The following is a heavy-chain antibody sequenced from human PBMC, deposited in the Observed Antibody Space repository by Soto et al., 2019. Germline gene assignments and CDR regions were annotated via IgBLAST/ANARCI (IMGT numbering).Heavy chain of an antibody. CDR3: SRQISIAVAAESWFDP. V-gene: IGHV4-34*01. CDR1: GGSFSGYY. J-gene: IGHJ5*02. CDR2: INHSGST. D-gene: IGHD6-19*01. Sequence: SETLSLTCAVYGGSFSGYYWSWIRQPPGKGLEWIGEINHSGSTNYNPSLKSRVTISVDTSKNQFSLKLSSVTAADTAVYYCSRQISIAVAAESWFDPWGQGTLVTVSS.